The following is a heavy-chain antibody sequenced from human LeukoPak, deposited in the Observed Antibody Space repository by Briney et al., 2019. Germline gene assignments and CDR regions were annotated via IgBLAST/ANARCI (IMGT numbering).Heavy chain of an antibody. CDR3: ARPIFPYSGSYDRAFDI. D-gene: IGHD1-26*01. V-gene: IGHV3-30*03. CDR1: GFTFSSYG. Sequence: PGRSLRLSCAASGFTFSSYGMHWVRQAPGKGLEWVAVISYDGSNKYYADSVKGRFTISRDNSKNTLYLQMNSLRAEDTAVYYCARPIFPYSGSYDRAFDIWGPETMVTVSS. J-gene: IGHJ3*02. CDR2: ISYDGSNK.